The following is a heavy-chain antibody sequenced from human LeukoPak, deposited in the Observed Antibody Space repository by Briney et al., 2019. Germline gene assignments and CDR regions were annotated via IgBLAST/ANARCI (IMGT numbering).Heavy chain of an antibody. D-gene: IGHD3-10*01. CDR3: ARAWPNRFRELFLFDY. Sequence: ASVKVSCKASGYTFTSYAMNWVRQAPGQGLVWMGWINTNTGNPTYAQGFTGRFVFSLDTSVSTAYLQISSLKAEDTAVYYCARAWPNRFRELFLFDYWGQGTLVTVSS. J-gene: IGHJ4*02. CDR1: GYTFTSYA. V-gene: IGHV7-4-1*02. CDR2: INTNTGNP.